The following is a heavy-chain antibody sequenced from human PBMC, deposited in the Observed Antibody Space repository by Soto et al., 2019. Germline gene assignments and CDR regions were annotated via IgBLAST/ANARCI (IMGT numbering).Heavy chain of an antibody. V-gene: IGHV4-59*01. J-gene: IGHJ5*02. CDR3: ARVSSIAARSWWFGP. CDR1: GGSISSYY. Sequence: SETLYLTCTVSGGSISSYYWSWIRQPPGKGLEWIGYIYYSGSTNYNPSLKSRVTISVDTSKSQFSLKLSSVTAADTAVYYCARVSSIAARSWWFGPWGQGTLVTVS. D-gene: IGHD6-6*01. CDR2: IYYSGST.